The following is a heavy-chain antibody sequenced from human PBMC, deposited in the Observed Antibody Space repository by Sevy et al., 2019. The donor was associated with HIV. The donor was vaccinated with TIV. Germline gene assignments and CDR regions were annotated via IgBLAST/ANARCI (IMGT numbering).Heavy chain of an antibody. Sequence: GGSLRLSCAASGFTFSSYGMHWVRQAPGKGLEWVAVISYDGSNKYYADSVKGRFTISRDNSKNTLYLQMNSLRAEETAVYYCAKAGFPLLTGYYKNTPDDYWGQGTLVTVSS. CDR1: GFTFSSYG. J-gene: IGHJ4*02. CDR3: AKAGFPLLTGYYKNTPDDY. CDR2: ISYDGSNK. V-gene: IGHV3-30*18. D-gene: IGHD3-9*01.